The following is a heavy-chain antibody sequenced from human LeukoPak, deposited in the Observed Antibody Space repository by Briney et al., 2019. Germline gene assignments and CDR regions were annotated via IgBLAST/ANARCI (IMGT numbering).Heavy chain of an antibody. D-gene: IGHD3/OR15-3a*01. CDR3: ARGWTKRGRSNYYYYMDV. CDR2: IHQSGNT. J-gene: IGHJ6*03. V-gene: IGHV4-38-2*01. CDR1: GYSISSGYF. Sequence: PSETLSLTCAVSGYSISSGYFWGWIRQPPGKGLEWIGNIHQSGNTDNNPSFKSRITLSVDTPKNQFSLQLYSVTAADTAVYYCARGWTKRGRSNYYYYMDVWGKGTTVTVSS.